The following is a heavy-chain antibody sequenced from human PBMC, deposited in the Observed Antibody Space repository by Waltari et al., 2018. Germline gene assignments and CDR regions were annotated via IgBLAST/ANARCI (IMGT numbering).Heavy chain of an antibody. CDR3: ATDYYDSGAYYLYFDY. Sequence: EVQLVESGGGLVKPGGSLRLSCVASGLTFSSYTMNWVRQAPGKGLEWVSSIISTGNSIYYADSVKGRFTVSRDNAKNSMYLQMNSLRAEDTAVYFCATDYYDSGAYYLYFDYWGQGIRVTVSS. V-gene: IGHV3-21*06. CDR2: IISTGNSI. J-gene: IGHJ4*02. CDR1: GLTFSSYT. D-gene: IGHD3-22*01.